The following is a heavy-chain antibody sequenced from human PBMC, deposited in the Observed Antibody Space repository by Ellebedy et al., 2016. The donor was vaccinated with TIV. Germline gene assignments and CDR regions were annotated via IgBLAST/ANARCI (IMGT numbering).Heavy chain of an antibody. J-gene: IGHJ4*02. CDR2: IKQDGSEN. Sequence: PGGSLRLSCAASGFTFSIYWMSWVRQAPGKGLECVANIKQDGSENSYVDSVKGRFTISRDNAKNSLYLQMNSLRAEDTAVYYCSRHTDYALGYWGQGALVTVSS. D-gene: IGHD4-17*01. CDR1: GFTFSIYW. V-gene: IGHV3-7*01. CDR3: SRHTDYALGY.